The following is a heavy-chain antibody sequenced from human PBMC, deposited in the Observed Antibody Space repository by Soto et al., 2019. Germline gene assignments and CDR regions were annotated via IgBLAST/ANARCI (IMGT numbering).Heavy chain of an antibody. D-gene: IGHD5-18*01. CDR3: ARGRGRDGYSHFDY. CDR2: ISYDGSNK. J-gene: IGHJ4*02. V-gene: IGHV3-30-3*01. CDR1: GFTFSSFA. Sequence: PGGSLRLSCAASGFTFSSFAMHWVRQAPGKGLEWVAVISYDGSNKYYADSVKGRFTISRDNSKNTLYLQMNSLRAEDTALYYCARGRGRDGYSHFDYWGQGTLVTVSS.